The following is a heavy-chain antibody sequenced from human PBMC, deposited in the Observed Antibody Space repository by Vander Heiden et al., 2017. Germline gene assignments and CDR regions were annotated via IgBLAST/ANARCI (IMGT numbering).Heavy chain of an antibody. CDR2: IYSSGGA. CDR3: AGGTRSTSRRGSAFII. J-gene: IGHJ3*02. V-gene: IGHV4-4*07. D-gene: IGHD3-10*01. CDR1: GVSISSYY. Sequence: QVQLQESGPRLVKPSETLLLNCTVSGVSISSYYWSWIRQPAGRGLGWVGRIYSSGGANYNPSLESQVTMSVTTSRTHFSLRRTSVPAANTAIYYCAGGTRSTSRRGSAFIIWGQGTAVTVSS.